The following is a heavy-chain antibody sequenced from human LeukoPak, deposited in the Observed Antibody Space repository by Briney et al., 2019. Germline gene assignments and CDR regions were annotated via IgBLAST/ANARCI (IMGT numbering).Heavy chain of an antibody. CDR2: ISISGGRT. Sequence: PGGSLRLSCAASGFIFSNYGMSWVRQAPGKGLEWVSGISISGGRTYYADSVKGRFTISRDNSKNTLYLQMNSLRAEDTAVYYCAKGDTAMAYYYYYGMDVWGQGTTVTVSS. CDR1: GFIFSNYG. D-gene: IGHD5-18*01. J-gene: IGHJ6*02. CDR3: AKGDTAMAYYYYYGMDV. V-gene: IGHV3-23*01.